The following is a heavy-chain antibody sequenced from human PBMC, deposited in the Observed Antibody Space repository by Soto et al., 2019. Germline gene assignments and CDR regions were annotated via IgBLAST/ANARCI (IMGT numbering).Heavy chain of an antibody. D-gene: IGHD2-15*01. V-gene: IGHV3-74*01. CDR2: INGDGSST. J-gene: IGHJ4*02. CDR3: ARGSLVEASNRLPYN. Sequence: EVQLVESGGALVQPGGSLRLSCAASGFTFSSYWMHWVRQAPGKGLVWVSYINGDGSSTSYADSVKGRFTISRDNAENTLYLQMSGLRAEDTAVYYCARGSLVEASNRLPYNWGQGTLVIVSS. CDR1: GFTFSSYW.